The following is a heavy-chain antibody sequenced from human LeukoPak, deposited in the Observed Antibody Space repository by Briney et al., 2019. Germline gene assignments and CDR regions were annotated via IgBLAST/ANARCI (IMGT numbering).Heavy chain of an antibody. V-gene: IGHV1-69*13. J-gene: IGHJ4*02. CDR1: GCTFSTYA. Sequence: SVKVSCKASGCTFSTYAISWLRQAPGQGLEWMGGIIPIFGTANYEQKFQGRVTITADESTSTAYMELSSLRSEDTAVYYCARADSSGYSDFDYWGQGTLVTVSS. CDR2: IIPIFGTA. CDR3: ARADSSGYSDFDY. D-gene: IGHD3-22*01.